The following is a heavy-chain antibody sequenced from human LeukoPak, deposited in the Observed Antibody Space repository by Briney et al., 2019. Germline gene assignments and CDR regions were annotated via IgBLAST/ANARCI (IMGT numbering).Heavy chain of an antibody. D-gene: IGHD3-10*01. V-gene: IGHV3-48*01. J-gene: IGHJ5*02. Sequence: GGSLRLSCAASGPAFFTHNFHWVRQAPGKGLEWVAFISRRGVIHYADSVKGRFTISRDNSKNTLYLQMNSLRAEDTAVYYCAKLAYGSGSYNWFDPWGQGTLVTVSS. CDR1: GPAFFTHN. CDR3: AKLAYGSGSYNWFDP. CDR2: ISRRGVI.